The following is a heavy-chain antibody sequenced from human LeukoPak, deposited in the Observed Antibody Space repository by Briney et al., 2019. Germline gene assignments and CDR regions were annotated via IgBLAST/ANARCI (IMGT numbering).Heavy chain of an antibody. V-gene: IGHV3-21*01. Sequence: KPGGSLRLSCAASGFTFSTYTMNWVRQAPGKGLEWVSSISSSSGYIYYADSVKGRFTISRDNAENSLYLQMNSLRAEDTAVYYCTRGGTVTTGIDYWGQGTLVTVSS. CDR1: GFTFSTYT. CDR3: TRGGTVTTGIDY. J-gene: IGHJ4*02. D-gene: IGHD4-17*01. CDR2: ISSSSGYI.